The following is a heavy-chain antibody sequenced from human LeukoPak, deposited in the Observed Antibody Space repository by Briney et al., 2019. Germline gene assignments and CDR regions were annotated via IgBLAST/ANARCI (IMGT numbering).Heavy chain of an antibody. CDR1: GDTFTSYY. CDR2: INPSGGST. V-gene: IGHV1-46*01. Sequence: ASVKVSCKASGDTFTSYYMHWVRQAPGQGLEWMGIINPSGGSTSYAQKFQGRVTMTRDTSTSTVYMELSSLRSEDTAVYYCARDEGIAARRPGDAFDIWGQGTMVTVSS. J-gene: IGHJ3*02. CDR3: ARDEGIAARRPGDAFDI. D-gene: IGHD6-6*01.